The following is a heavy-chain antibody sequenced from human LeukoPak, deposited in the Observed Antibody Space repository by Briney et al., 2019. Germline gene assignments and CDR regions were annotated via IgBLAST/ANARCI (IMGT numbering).Heavy chain of an antibody. V-gene: IGHV1-69*05. CDR1: GCTFSSYA. Sequence: SVKVSCXASGCTFSSYAISWVRQAPGQGLEWMGGIIPIFGTANYAQKFQGRVTITTDESTSTAYMELSSLRSEDTAVYYCARELRVAAAGTPFFDCWGQGTLVTVSS. D-gene: IGHD6-13*01. J-gene: IGHJ4*02. CDR3: ARELRVAAAGTPFFDC. CDR2: IIPIFGTA.